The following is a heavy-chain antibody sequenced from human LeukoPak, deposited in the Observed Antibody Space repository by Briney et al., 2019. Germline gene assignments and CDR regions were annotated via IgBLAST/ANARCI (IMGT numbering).Heavy chain of an antibody. CDR1: GGSFSGYY. CDR2: INHSGST. CDR3: AREGASSGSSPFDY. J-gene: IGHJ4*02. V-gene: IGHV4-34*01. D-gene: IGHD3-22*01. Sequence: PSETLSLTCAVYGGSFSGYYWSWIRQPPGKGLEWIGEINHSGSTNYNPSLKSRVTISVDTSKNQFSLKLSSVTAADTAVYYCAREGASSGSSPFDYWGQGTLVTVSS.